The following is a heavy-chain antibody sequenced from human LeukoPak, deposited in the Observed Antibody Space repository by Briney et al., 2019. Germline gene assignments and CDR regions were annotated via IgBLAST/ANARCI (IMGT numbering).Heavy chain of an antibody. CDR2: IKEDGSQE. J-gene: IGHJ4*02. V-gene: IGHV3-7*01. CDR1: GFSFSNYW. Sequence: AGGSLRLSCAASGFSFSNYWMTWVRQALGKGLEWVANIKEDGSQEFYVDSVKGRFTISRDNAKNSLYLQMNSLRAEDTAIYYCVSPDHNGWSHWGQGTLVTVSS. CDR3: VSPDHNGWSH. D-gene: IGHD6-19*01.